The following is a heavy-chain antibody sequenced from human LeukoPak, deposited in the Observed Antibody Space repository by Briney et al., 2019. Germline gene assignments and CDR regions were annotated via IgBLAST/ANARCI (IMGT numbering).Heavy chain of an antibody. J-gene: IGHJ6*03. CDR1: GGSISSYY. CDR3: ARDTVTTYYYYMDV. Sequence: SETLSLICTVSGGSISSYYWSWIRQPPGKGLEWIGYIYYSGSTNYNPSLKSRVTISVDTSKNQFSLKLSSVTAADTAVYYCARDTVTTYYYYMDVWGKGTTVTVSS. CDR2: IYYSGST. D-gene: IGHD4-11*01. V-gene: IGHV4-59*01.